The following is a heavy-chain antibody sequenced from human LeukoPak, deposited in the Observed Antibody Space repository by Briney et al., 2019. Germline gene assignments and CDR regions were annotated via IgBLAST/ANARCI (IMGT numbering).Heavy chain of an antibody. CDR3: AMTDPAARGAFDI. V-gene: IGHV3-30-3*01. CDR1: GFTFSSYW. D-gene: IGHD2-2*01. Sequence: PGGSLRLSCAASGFTFSSYWMSWVRQAPGKGLEWVAVISYDGSNKYYPDSVKGRFTISRDNSKNTLYLQMNSLRAEDTAVYYCAMTDPAARGAFDIWGQGTMVTVSS. CDR2: ISYDGSNK. J-gene: IGHJ3*02.